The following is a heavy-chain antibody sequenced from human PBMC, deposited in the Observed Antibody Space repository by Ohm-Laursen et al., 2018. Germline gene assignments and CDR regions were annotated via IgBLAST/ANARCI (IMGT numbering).Heavy chain of an antibody. CDR1: GGSISSYY. J-gene: IGHJ5*02. CDR2: IYYSGST. Sequence: TLSLTCTVSGGSISSYYWSWIRQPPGKGLEWIGYIYYSGSTNYNPSLKSRVTISVDTSKNQFSLKLSSVTAADTAVYYCARGQLVEYNWFDPWGQGTLVTVSS. CDR3: ARGQLVEYNWFDP. D-gene: IGHD6-6*01. V-gene: IGHV4-59*12.